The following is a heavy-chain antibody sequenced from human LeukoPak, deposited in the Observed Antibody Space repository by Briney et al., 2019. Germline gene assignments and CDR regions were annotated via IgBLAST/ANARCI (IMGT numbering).Heavy chain of an antibody. D-gene: IGHD3-10*01. CDR1: GGSISSSNYY. CDR2: IYYSGST. V-gene: IGHV4-39*01. J-gene: IGHJ5*02. CDR3: ARNRYYYGSGSYGVPNWFDP. Sequence: SETLSLTCTVSGGSISSSNYYWGWIRQPPGKGLEWIGSIYYSGSTYYKSSLKSRVTISVDTSKNQFSLKLSSVTAADTAVYYCARNRYYYGSGSYGVPNWFDPWGQGTLVIVSS.